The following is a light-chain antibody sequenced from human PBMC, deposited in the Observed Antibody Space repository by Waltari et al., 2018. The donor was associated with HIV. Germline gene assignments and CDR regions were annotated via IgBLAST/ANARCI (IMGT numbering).Light chain of an antibody. CDR2: WAS. CDR1: PSVYYNSNNKTY. CDR3: QQYYSIPRT. V-gene: IGKV4-1*01. J-gene: IGKJ1*01. Sequence: DIVMTQSPDALALCLGERATINCTSSPSVYYNSNNKTYLAWYQQQPGQPPKLLISWASTRESGVPDRFSGSGSGTDVSLTIGGLQAEDVAVYYCQQYYSIPRTFGHGTKVEIK.